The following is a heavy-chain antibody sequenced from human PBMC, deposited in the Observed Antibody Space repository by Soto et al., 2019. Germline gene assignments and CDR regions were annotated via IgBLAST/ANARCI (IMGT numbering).Heavy chain of an antibody. V-gene: IGHV3-7*05. CDR1: GFTFSSYW. Sequence: EVQLVESGGGLVQPGGSLRLSCAASGFTFSSYWMSWVRQAPGKGLEWVANIKQDGSEKYYVDSVKGRFTIPRDNAKNSLYLQMNSLRAEDTAVYYCAGDSYYDILTGDYYYGMDVWGQGTTVTVSS. J-gene: IGHJ6*02. CDR3: AGDSYYDILTGDYYYGMDV. D-gene: IGHD3-9*01. CDR2: IKQDGSEK.